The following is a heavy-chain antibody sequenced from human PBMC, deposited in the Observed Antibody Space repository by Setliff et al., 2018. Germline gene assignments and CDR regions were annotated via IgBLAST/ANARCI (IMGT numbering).Heavy chain of an antibody. CDR2: INRNGGRI. Sequence: PGESLKISCAASGFTFDDYVMSWVRQAPGKGLEWVSDINRNGGRIGYADPVKGRFTISRDNAKNSLYLQMNSLGAEDTALYYCARAHRYFSDTSGYLYDQGRSAFDVWGQGSMVTVSS. CDR3: ARAHRYFSDTSGYLYDQGRSAFDV. J-gene: IGHJ3*01. V-gene: IGHV3-20*04. D-gene: IGHD3-22*01. CDR1: GFTFDDYV.